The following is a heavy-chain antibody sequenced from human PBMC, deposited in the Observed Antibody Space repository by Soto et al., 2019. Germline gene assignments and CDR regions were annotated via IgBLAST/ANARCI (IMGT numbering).Heavy chain of an antibody. CDR2: INHSGST. CDR3: ARPTRQWLGLRYYYGMDV. Sequence: QVQLQQWGAGLLKPSETLSLTCAVYGGSFSGYYWSWIRQPPGKGLEWIGEINHSGSTNYNPSLKSRLTISVDTSKKQSSLKLSSVTAAYTAVYYCARPTRQWLGLRYYYGMDVWGEGTTVTVSS. CDR1: GGSFSGYY. J-gene: IGHJ6*04. V-gene: IGHV4-34*01. D-gene: IGHD6-19*01.